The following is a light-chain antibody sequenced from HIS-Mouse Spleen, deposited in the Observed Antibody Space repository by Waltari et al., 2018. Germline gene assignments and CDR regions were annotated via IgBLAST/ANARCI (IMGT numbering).Light chain of an antibody. V-gene: IGLV3-10*01. CDR3: YSTDSSGNHKEV. Sequence: SYELTQPPSVSVSPGQTARITCSGDALPKKYAYGYQQKSGPAPVLVIYEDSKRPSGIPERFSGSSSGTMATLTISGAQVEDEADYYCYSTDSSGNHKEVFGGGTKLTVL. J-gene: IGLJ2*01. CDR1: ALPKKY. CDR2: EDS.